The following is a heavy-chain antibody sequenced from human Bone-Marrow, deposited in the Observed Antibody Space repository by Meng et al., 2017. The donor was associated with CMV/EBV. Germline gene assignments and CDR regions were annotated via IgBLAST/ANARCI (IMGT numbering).Heavy chain of an antibody. V-gene: IGHV1-18*04. CDR2: ISAYNGNT. CDR1: GYTFTAHY. Sequence: ASVKVSCKASGYTFTAHYFHWVRQAPGQGLEWMGWISAYNGNTNYAQKLQGRVTMTTDTSTSTAYMELRSLRSDDTAVYYCAVGSDPYYFDYWGQGTLVTVSS. CDR3: AVGSDPYYFDY. J-gene: IGHJ4*02. D-gene: IGHD1-26*01.